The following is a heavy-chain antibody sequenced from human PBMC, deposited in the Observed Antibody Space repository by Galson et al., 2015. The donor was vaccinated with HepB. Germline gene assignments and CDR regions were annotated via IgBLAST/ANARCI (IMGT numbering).Heavy chain of an antibody. V-gene: IGHV3-30*04. CDR3: ARGRYDYGDYYYGMDV. D-gene: IGHD4-17*01. CDR1: GFTFSSYA. CDR2: ISYDGSNK. J-gene: IGHJ6*02. Sequence: SLRLSCAASGFTFSSYAMHWVRQAPGKGLEWVAVISYDGSNKYYADSVKGRFTISRDNSKNTLYLQMNSLRAEDTAVYYCARGRYDYGDYYYGMDVWGQGTTVTVSS.